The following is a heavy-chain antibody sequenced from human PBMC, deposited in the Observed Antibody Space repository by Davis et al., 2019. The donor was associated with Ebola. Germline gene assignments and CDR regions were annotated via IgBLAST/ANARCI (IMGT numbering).Heavy chain of an antibody. V-gene: IGHV3-48*02. D-gene: IGHD3-22*01. Sequence: GEFLKISCAASGFTFSSYSMNWVRQAPGKGLEWVSYISSSSSTIYYADSVKGRFTISRDNAKNSLYLQMNSLRDEDTAVYYCAREGWKYYYDSSGYHTYYGMDVWGKGTTVTVSS. CDR2: ISSSSSTI. CDR1: GFTFSSYS. J-gene: IGHJ6*04. CDR3: AREGWKYYYDSSGYHTYYGMDV.